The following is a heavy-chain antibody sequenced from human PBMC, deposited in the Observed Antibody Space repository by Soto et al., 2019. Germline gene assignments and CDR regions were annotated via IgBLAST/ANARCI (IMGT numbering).Heavy chain of an antibody. CDR2: IYTSGST. D-gene: IGHD3-3*01. CDR3: ARDSAGYDFWSGSRHWWFDP. CDR1: GGSISSYY. V-gene: IGHV4-4*07. Sequence: PSETLSLTCTVSGGSISSYYWSWIRQPAGKXLEWIGRIYTSGSTNYNPSLKSRVTMSVDTSKNQFSLKLSSVTAADTAVYYCARDSAGYDFWSGSRHWWFDPWGQGTLVTVS. J-gene: IGHJ5*02.